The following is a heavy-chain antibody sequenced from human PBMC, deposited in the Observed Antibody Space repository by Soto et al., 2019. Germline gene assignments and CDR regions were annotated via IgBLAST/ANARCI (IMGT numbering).Heavy chain of an antibody. J-gene: IGHJ4*02. CDR1: GGTFSSYA. D-gene: IGHD3-10*01. CDR3: ASAYGSGSYKGLFDY. Sequence: QVQLVQSGAEVKKPGSSVKVTCKASGGTFSSYAISWVRQAPGQGLEWMGGIIPIFGTANYAQKFQGRVTITADESTSTAYMELSSLRSEDTAVNYCASAYGSGSYKGLFDYWGQGTLVTVSS. V-gene: IGHV1-69*12. CDR2: IIPIFGTA.